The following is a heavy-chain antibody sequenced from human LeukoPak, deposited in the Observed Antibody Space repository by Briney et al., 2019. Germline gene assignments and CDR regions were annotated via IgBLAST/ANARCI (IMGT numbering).Heavy chain of an antibody. CDR2: IYYTGST. CDR3: AREGSTSLQSLFDL. CDR1: GGSISSDTYY. V-gene: IGHV4-39*07. D-gene: IGHD2-2*01. J-gene: IGHJ2*01. Sequence: SETLSLTCTVSGGSISSDTYYWGWIRQTPGKGLEWIGTIYYTGSTYFNPSLKSRASISLDTSKNQFSLRLSSVTAADTAVYYCAREGSTSLQSLFDLWGRGTLVTVSS.